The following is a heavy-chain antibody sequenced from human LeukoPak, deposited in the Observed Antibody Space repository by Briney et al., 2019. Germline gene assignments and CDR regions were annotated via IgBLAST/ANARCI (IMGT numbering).Heavy chain of an antibody. J-gene: IGHJ4*02. CDR1: GFIFSGSW. V-gene: IGHV3-7*03. CDR2: IKKDGSEK. CDR3: TTDTWYSAGH. Sequence: GGSLRLSFTASGFIFSGSWVAWIRPGPGKGLEWVAIIKKDGSEKYYVDSMKGRFTISRDNAKNSLFLQMNSLRAEDTAIYYCTTDTWYSAGHWGQGTLVTVSS. D-gene: IGHD2-15*01.